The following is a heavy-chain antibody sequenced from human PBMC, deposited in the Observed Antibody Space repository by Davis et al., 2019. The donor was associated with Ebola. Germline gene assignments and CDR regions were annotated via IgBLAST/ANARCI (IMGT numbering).Heavy chain of an antibody. CDR1: GYTFTSYA. D-gene: IGHD2/OR15-2a*01. Sequence: GGSLRLSCAASGYTFTSYAMHWVRQAPGQRLEWMGWINAGNGNTKYSQKFQGRVTITRDTSASTAYMELRSLRSDDTAVYYCARDSFLWWPYSYYGMDVWGQGTTVTVSS. CDR2: INAGNGNT. V-gene: IGHV1-3*01. J-gene: IGHJ6*02. CDR3: ARDSFLWWPYSYYGMDV.